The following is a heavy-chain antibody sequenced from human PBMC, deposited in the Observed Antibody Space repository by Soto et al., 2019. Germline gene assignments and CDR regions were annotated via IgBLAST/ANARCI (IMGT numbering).Heavy chain of an antibody. Sequence: SETLSLTCAVYGGSFSGYYWSWIRQPPGKGLEWIGEINHSGSTNYNPSLKSRVTISVDTSKNQFSLKLSSVTAADTAVYYCARARSIGYSSTHDMDVWGKGTTVTGSS. V-gene: IGHV4-34*01. D-gene: IGHD6-13*01. CDR2: INHSGST. J-gene: IGHJ6*03. CDR3: ARARSIGYSSTHDMDV. CDR1: GGSFSGYY.